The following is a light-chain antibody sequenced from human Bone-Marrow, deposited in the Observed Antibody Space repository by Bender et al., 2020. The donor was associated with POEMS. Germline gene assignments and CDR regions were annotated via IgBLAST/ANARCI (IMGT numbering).Light chain of an antibody. V-gene: IGLV2-14*03. CDR1: RSDIGSHDY. CDR3: SSYTNSDTRV. Sequence: QSALTQPASMSGSPGQSITIPCTGTRSDIGSHDYVSWYQQHPDKAPKLMIYDVNRRPSGVSDRFSGSKSDNTASLTISGLQAEDEADYFCSSYTNSDTRVFGGGTRVTV. CDR2: DVN. J-gene: IGLJ3*02.